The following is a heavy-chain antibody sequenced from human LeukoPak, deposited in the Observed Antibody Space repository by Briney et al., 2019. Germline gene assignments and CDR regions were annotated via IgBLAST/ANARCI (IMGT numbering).Heavy chain of an antibody. V-gene: IGHV3-48*01. J-gene: IGHJ3*02. CDR3: ARDLALTVRALDI. D-gene: IGHD3-3*02. CDR1: GFTFSSYA. CDR2: IGPDSNFI. Sequence: GGSLRLSCAASGFTFSSYAMSWVRQAPGKGLEWLSFIGPDSNFITYTDSVRGRFTVSRDNARNSLCLQMSSLSGEDTAVYYCARDLALTVRALDIWGPGTTVTVSS.